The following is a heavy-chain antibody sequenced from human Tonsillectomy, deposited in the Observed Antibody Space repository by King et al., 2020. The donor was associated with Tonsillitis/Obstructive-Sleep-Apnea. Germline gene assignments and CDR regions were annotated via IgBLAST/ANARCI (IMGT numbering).Heavy chain of an antibody. Sequence: VQLQESGPGLVKPSETLSLTCTVSGGSISSYYWSWIRQPPGKGLEWIGYIYYSGSTNYNPSLKSRVTISVDTSKNQFSLKLSSVTAADTAVYYCARESGAVNHANWFDTWGQGTLVTVSS. CDR1: GGSISSYY. V-gene: IGHV4-59*01. CDR2: IYYSGST. CDR3: ARESGAVNHANWFDT. D-gene: IGHD1-14*01. J-gene: IGHJ5*02.